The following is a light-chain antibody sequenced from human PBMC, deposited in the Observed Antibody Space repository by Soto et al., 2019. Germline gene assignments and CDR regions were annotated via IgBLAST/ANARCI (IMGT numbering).Light chain of an antibody. Sequence: QSALTQPPSASGSPGQSVTISCTGTSSDVGGYNYVSWYQQHPGKVPKLIIYEVNKRPSGIPDRFSVSKSGTTASLTVSLLQAEDEADYYCSSYAGSNNVIFGGGTKLTVL. CDR3: SSYAGSNNVI. J-gene: IGLJ2*01. CDR1: SSDVGGYNY. V-gene: IGLV2-8*01. CDR2: EVN.